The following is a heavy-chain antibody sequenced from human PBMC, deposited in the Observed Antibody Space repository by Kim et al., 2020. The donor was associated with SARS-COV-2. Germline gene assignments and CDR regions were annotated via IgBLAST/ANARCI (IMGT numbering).Heavy chain of an antibody. CDR3: ATDSSGWYYFDY. CDR1: GFTFSSYG. Sequence: GGSLRLSCAASGFTFSSYGMHWVRQAPGKGLEWVAVIWYDGSNKNYADSVKGRFTISRDNSKNTLYLQMNSLRAEDTAGYYCATDSSGWYYFDYWGQGTL. V-gene: IGHV3-33*01. J-gene: IGHJ4*02. D-gene: IGHD6-19*01. CDR2: IWYDGSNK.